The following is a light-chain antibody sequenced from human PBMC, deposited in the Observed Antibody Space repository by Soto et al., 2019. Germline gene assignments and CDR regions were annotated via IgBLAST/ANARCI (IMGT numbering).Light chain of an antibody. V-gene: IGLV2-23*01. CDR1: SSDVGSYNL. CDR3: CSYARSSTSV. J-gene: IGLJ3*02. Sequence: QSALAQPASVSGSPGQSITISFTGTSSDVGSYNLVSWYQQHPGKAPKLMIYKGSKRPSGVSNRFSGSKSGNTASLTVSGLQAEDEAHYYCCSYARSSTSVFGGGTKVTVL. CDR2: KGS.